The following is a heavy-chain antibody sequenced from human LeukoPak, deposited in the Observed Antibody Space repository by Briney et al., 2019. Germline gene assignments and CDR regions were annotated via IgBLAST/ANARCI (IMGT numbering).Heavy chain of an antibody. CDR2: IYPGDSDT. J-gene: IGHJ5*02. CDR1: GYSFTSYW. D-gene: IGHD3-22*01. CDR3: ARHNYYDSSGSTFSCWFDP. Sequence: GESLKISCKGSGYSFTSYWIGWVRQMPGKGLEWMGIIYPGDSDTRYSPSFQGQVTISADKSISTAYLQWSSLKASDTAMYYCARHNYYDSSGSTFSCWFDPWGQGTLVTVSS. V-gene: IGHV5-51*01.